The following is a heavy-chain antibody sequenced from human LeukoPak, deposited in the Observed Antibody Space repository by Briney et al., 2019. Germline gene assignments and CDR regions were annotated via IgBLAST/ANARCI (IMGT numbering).Heavy chain of an antibody. V-gene: IGHV3-48*01. D-gene: IGHD6-19*01. CDR1: GFTFSSYW. CDR3: ARGTVAGKAPY. J-gene: IGHJ4*02. CDR2: ISSSGSTI. Sequence: PGGSLRLSCAASGFTFSSYWMNWVRQAPGKGLEWVSYISSSGSTIYYADSVKGRFSISRDNAKNSLHLQMNSLRAEDTAVYYCARGTVAGKAPYWGQGTLVTVSS.